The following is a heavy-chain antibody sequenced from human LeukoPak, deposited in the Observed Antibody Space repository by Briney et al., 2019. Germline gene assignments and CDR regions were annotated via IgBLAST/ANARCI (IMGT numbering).Heavy chain of an antibody. J-gene: IGHJ4*02. CDR2: INHSGST. V-gene: IGHV4-34*01. Sequence: SETLSLTCAVYGGSFSGYYWSWICQPPGKGLEWIGEINHSGSTNYNPSLKSRVTISVDTSKNQFSLKLSSVTAADTAVYYCAAGDCSSTSCYGWEVFDYWGQGTLVTVSS. D-gene: IGHD2-2*01. CDR1: GGSFSGYY. CDR3: AAGDCSSTSCYGWEVFDY.